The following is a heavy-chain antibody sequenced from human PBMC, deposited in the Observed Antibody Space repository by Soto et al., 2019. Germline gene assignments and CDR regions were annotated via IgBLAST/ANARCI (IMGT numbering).Heavy chain of an antibody. CDR1: GYTFTSYD. CDR3: ARTLYYDNVDY. V-gene: IGHV1-8*01. Sequence: QVQLVQSGAEVKKPGASVKVSCKASGYTFTSYDINWVRQATGQGLEWMGWMNPNSGNTGYAQKFQGRVTMTRNTSTITSYRELSRMRSEDTAVYSCARTLYYDNVDYWGQGTLGTLAS. CDR2: MNPNSGNT. J-gene: IGHJ4*02. D-gene: IGHD3-22*01.